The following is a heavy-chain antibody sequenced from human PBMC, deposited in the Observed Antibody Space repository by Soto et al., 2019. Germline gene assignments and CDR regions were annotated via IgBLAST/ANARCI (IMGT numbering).Heavy chain of an antibody. CDR3: ATGGYDSSGYYRHYGIDY. CDR2: IIPIFGTA. J-gene: IGHJ4*02. D-gene: IGHD3-22*01. Sequence: GASVKVSCKASGGTFSSYAISWVRQAPGQGLEWMGGIIPIFGTANYAQKFQGRVTITADKSTSTAYMELSSLRSEDTAVYYCATGGYDSSGYYRHYGIDYWGQGTLVTVSS. V-gene: IGHV1-69*06. CDR1: GGTFSSYA.